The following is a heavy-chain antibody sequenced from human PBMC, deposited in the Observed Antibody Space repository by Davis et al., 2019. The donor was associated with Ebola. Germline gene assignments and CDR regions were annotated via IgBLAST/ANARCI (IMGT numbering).Heavy chain of an antibody. J-gene: IGHJ5*02. CDR2: IHYLGNT. Sequence: SETLSLTCTVSGGSITNYFWSWIRQPPGKGLEWIGNIHYLGNTNYNPSLKSRVTISVDRSKNRFSLNLSSVTAADTAVYYCARTRVILTTRTFDPWGQGALVTVSS. CDR1: GGSITNYF. CDR3: ARTRVILTTRTFDP. D-gene: IGHD2/OR15-2a*01. V-gene: IGHV4-59*12.